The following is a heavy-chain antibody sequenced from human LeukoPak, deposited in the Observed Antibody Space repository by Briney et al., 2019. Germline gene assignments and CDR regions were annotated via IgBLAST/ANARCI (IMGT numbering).Heavy chain of an antibody. CDR3: ARVSGGAAAGKTGWYYFDY. Sequence: PGGSLRLSCAASGFTVSSNYMSWVRQAPGKGLEWVSVIYSGGTTYYADSVKGRFTISRDNSKNTLYLQMNSLRVDDTAVYYCARVSGGAAAGKTGWYYFDYRGQGTLVTVSS. J-gene: IGHJ4*02. V-gene: IGHV3-53*01. D-gene: IGHD6-13*01. CDR2: IYSGGTT. CDR1: GFTVSSNY.